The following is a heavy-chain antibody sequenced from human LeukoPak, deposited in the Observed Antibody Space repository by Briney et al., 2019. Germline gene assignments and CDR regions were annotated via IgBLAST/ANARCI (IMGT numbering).Heavy chain of an antibody. V-gene: IGHV3-33*01. CDR3: ARDQVPAHGWFDP. Sequence: PGRSLRLSCAASGFTLSTYGMHWVHQAPGKGLEWVAFIWFDGSNEYYADSVKGRFIVSRDNSKNRLYLQMNSLSAEDTAVYYCARDQVPAHGWFDPWGQGTLVTVSS. CDR2: IWFDGSNE. CDR1: GFTLSTYG. J-gene: IGHJ5*02.